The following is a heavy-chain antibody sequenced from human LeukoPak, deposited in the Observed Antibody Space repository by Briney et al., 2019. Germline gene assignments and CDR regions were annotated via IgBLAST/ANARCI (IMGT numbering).Heavy chain of an antibody. CDR2: ISAYNGNT. CDR3: ASRPTVTTDYFVY. D-gene: IGHD4-17*01. CDR1: GYTFTSYG. V-gene: IGHV1-18*01. Sequence: ASVKVSCKASGYTFTSYGISWVRQAPGQGLEWMGWISAYNGNTNYAQKLQGRVTMTTDTSTSTAYMELSSLRSEDTAVYYCASRPTVTTDYFVYWGQGTLVTVSS. J-gene: IGHJ4*02.